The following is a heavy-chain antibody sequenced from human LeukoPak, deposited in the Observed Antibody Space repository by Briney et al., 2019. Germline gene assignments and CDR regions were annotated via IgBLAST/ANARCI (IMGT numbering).Heavy chain of an antibody. CDR3: ASSDYTMSFDY. D-gene: IGHD4-11*01. Sequence: GGSLRLSCAASGFTFSSYGMHWVRQAPGKGLEWVAVISYDGSNKYYADSVKGRFTISRDNAKNTLYLQMNSLRAEDTAVYYCASSDYTMSFDYWGQGTLVTVSS. V-gene: IGHV3-30*03. J-gene: IGHJ4*02. CDR2: ISYDGSNK. CDR1: GFTFSSYG.